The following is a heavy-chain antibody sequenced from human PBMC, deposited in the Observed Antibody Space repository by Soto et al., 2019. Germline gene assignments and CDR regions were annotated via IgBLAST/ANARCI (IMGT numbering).Heavy chain of an antibody. V-gene: IGHV5-51*01. CDR2: IYPGDSDT. CDR3: ARHAANDYSNYDSPFDY. CDR1: GYSFTSYW. J-gene: IGHJ4*02. D-gene: IGHD4-4*01. Sequence: GESLKISCKGSGYSFTSYWIGWVRQMPGKGLEWMGIIYPGDSDTRYSPSFQGQVTISADKSISTAYLQWSSLKASDTAMYYCARHAANDYSNYDSPFDYWGQGTLVTVSS.